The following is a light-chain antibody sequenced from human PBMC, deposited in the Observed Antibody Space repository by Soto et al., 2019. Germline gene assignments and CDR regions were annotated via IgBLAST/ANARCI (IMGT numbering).Light chain of an antibody. CDR2: DAS. Sequence: DIQMTQSPSSLSASVGDRVTITCRASQSIIRYLTWYQQKPGNAPKLLIYDASTLQSGVPSRFSGSGYGTDFTLTIGSLQPEDFASYYCQQSHSPPFTFGPGTKVDIE. CDR1: QSIIRY. V-gene: IGKV1-39*01. CDR3: QQSHSPPFT. J-gene: IGKJ3*01.